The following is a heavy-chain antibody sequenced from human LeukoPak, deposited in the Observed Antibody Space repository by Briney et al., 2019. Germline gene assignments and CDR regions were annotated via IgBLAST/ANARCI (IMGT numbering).Heavy chain of an antibody. V-gene: IGHV4-59*01. J-gene: IGHJ6*02. CDR2: IYYNGNT. D-gene: IGHD1-26*01. Sequence: SETLSLTCSVSDVSINSYYWNWIRRPPGKGLEWIGYIYYNGNTNYSPSLKSRVTMLVDTSKDLFSLKVSSVTAADTAVYYCARGRSNYCGMDVWGQGTTVTVSS. CDR1: DVSINSYY. CDR3: ARGRSNYCGMDV.